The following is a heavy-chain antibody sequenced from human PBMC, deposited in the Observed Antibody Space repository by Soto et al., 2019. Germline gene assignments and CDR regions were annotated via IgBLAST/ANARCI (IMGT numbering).Heavy chain of an antibody. CDR3: AREDGDYANKYYGMDV. V-gene: IGHV3-74*01. CDR2: INTDGSSA. CDR1: GFTLSSHW. Sequence: EVQLVESGGGLVQPGGSLRLSCAASGFTLSSHWMHWVRQVAGQGLVWVARINTDGSSARYADSVKGRFTIFRDNAKNTLYLQMNPLRAEDTAVYYCAREDGDYANKYYGMDVWGQGTTVTVSS. J-gene: IGHJ6*02. D-gene: IGHD4-17*01.